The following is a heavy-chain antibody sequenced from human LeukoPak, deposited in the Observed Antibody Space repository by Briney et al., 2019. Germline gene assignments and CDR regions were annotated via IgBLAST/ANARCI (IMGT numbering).Heavy chain of an antibody. CDR2: IWYDGSDK. V-gene: IGHV3-33*01. D-gene: IGHD1-26*01. CDR1: GFKFNNYG. CDR3: ARGPNSGSYFFDY. J-gene: IGHJ4*02. Sequence: GGSLRLSCTASGFKFNNYGMHWVRQAPGKGLDWVPLIWYDGSDKYYTDSVKGRFTISRDNSKNTLYLDMNRLRPEDTAVYYCARGPNSGSYFFDYWGQGTLLTVSS.